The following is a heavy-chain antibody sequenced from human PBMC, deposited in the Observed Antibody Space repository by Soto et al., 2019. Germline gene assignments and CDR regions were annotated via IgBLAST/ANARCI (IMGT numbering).Heavy chain of an antibody. V-gene: IGHV1-18*01. Sequence: QVQLVQSGAEVKKPGASVKVSCKASGYTLTSYGISWERQAPGQGIEWMGWISAYNGNTNYAQKLQGRVTMTTDTSTSTAYMELRSLRSDDTAVYYCARVLYGSGSPHYYYYYMDVWGKGTTVTVSS. CDR2: ISAYNGNT. CDR1: GYTLTSYG. J-gene: IGHJ6*03. D-gene: IGHD3-10*01. CDR3: ARVLYGSGSPHYYYYYMDV.